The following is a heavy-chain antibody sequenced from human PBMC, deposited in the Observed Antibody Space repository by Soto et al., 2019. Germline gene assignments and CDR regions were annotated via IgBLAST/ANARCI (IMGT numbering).Heavy chain of an antibody. CDR2: ISGSGDRT. J-gene: IGHJ5*01. Sequence: EVQLLESGGGLVQPGGSLRISCTASGFTFDNYAMAWVRQAPGQGLEWVAGISGSGDRTNYVDSVKGRFTISRDNSKNRLYLQMKSLRAEDTALYYCAKDYGVRGIMTNLFDSWGQGTLVAVSS. V-gene: IGHV3-23*01. CDR1: GFTFDNYA. CDR3: AKDYGVRGIMTNLFDS. D-gene: IGHD3-10*01.